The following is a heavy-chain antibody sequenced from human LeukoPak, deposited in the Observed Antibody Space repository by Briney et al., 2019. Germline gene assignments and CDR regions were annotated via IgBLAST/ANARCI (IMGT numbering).Heavy chain of an antibody. CDR2: IIPILGIA. V-gene: IGHV1-69*04. CDR1: GGTFGSYA. CDR3: VRGGGFNSGFEY. Sequence: SVKVSCKASGGTFGSYAISWVRQAPGQGLEWMGRIIPILGIANYAQKFQGRVTITADNSTSTAYMELSSLRSDDTAVYYCVRGGGFNSGFEYWGQGTLVIVSS. D-gene: IGHD3-10*01. J-gene: IGHJ4*02.